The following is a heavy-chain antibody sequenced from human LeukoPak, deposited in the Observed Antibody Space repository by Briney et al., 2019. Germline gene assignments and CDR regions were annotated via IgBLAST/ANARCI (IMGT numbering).Heavy chain of an antibody. CDR3: ARSRSDALDI. D-gene: IGHD1-14*01. CDR1: GFIFSNYW. V-gene: IGHV3-7*01. CDR2: IKQDGSEK. J-gene: IGHJ3*02. Sequence: GSLRLSCAASGFIFSNYWMSWVRQAPGKGLEWVANIKQDGSEKYYVDSVKGRFTISRDNAKNSLYLQMNSLRAEDTAVYSCARSRSDALDIWGQGTTVTVSS.